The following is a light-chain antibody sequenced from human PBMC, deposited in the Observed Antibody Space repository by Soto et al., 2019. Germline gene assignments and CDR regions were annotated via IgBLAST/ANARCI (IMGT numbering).Light chain of an antibody. CDR3: QKCKVAPFT. CDR1: QDIGNF. Sequence: DIQMTQSPSSLSAFVGDRVTITCRASQDIGNFLAWYQQKPGKVPKLLIYGASTLQSGVPSRFSGSGSGTDFTLTISSLQPEDVATYYCQKCKVAPFTFGGGTKVDIK. CDR2: GAS. V-gene: IGKV1-27*01. J-gene: IGKJ4*01.